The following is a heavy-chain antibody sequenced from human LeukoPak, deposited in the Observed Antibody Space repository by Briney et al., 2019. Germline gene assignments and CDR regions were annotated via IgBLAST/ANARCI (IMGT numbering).Heavy chain of an antibody. CDR2: ISNDGSNK. CDR1: GFSFSNYG. Sequence: PGRSLRLSCAASGFSFSNYGMHWVRQAPGKGLEWVAVISNDGSNKYYGNSVKGRFTISRVNSKNTLYLQMNSLRGGDTAVYYCARDKQWLVYGMDVWGQGTTVTVYS. D-gene: IGHD6-19*01. V-gene: IGHV3-30*03. J-gene: IGHJ6*02. CDR3: ARDKQWLVYGMDV.